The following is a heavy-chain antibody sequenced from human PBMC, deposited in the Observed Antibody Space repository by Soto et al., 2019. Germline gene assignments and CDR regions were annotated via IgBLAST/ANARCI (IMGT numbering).Heavy chain of an antibody. Sequence: SETLSLTCAVYGGSFSGYYWTWIRQPPGRGLEWIGETHYGGNSIYNPSLTSRVAISVDTSENHLSLKLYSVTAADTALYYCARHGGYYFDSWGQGTLVTVSS. V-gene: IGHV4-34*01. CDR1: GGSFSGYY. D-gene: IGHD1-26*01. CDR2: THYGGNS. CDR3: ARHGGYYFDS. J-gene: IGHJ5*01.